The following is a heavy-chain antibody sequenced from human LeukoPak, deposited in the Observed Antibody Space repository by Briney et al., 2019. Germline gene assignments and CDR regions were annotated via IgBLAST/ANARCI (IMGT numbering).Heavy chain of an antibody. CDR3: ARGAVAVWYFDL. CDR2: IYYSGST. Sequence: PSETLSLTCTVSGGSTSSYYWSWIRQPPGKGLEWIGYIYYSGSTNYNPSLKSRVTISVDTSKNQFSLKLSSVTAADTAVYYCARGAVAVWYFDLWGRGTLVTVSS. J-gene: IGHJ2*01. CDR1: GGSTSSYY. D-gene: IGHD6-19*01. V-gene: IGHV4-59*01.